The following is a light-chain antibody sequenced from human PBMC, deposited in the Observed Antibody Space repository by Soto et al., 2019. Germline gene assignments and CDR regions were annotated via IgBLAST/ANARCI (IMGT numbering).Light chain of an antibody. CDR3: SSYASSSSYV. CDR1: SSDVGGYNH. V-gene: IGLV2-14*01. Sequence: SALAQPASVSGSPGRSITISCTGTSSDVGGYNHVSWYQIHPGKAPKLIIYEVTSRPSGVSYRFSGSKSGNSASLTISGLQAEDEADYYCSSYASSSSYVFGGGTKATVL. CDR2: EVT. J-gene: IGLJ1*01.